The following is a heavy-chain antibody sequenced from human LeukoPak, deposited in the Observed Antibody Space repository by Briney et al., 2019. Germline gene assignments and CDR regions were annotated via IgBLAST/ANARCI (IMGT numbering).Heavy chain of an antibody. Sequence: PSETLSLTCTVSGGSISSGDYYWSWIRQPPGKGLEWIGYIYYSGSTYYNPSLKSRVTISADTSKNQFSLKLSSVTAADTAMYYCARSSGYGTFDYWGQGTLVTVSS. CDR1: GGSISSGDYY. V-gene: IGHV4-30-4*01. CDR3: ARSSGYGTFDY. D-gene: IGHD5-12*01. J-gene: IGHJ4*02. CDR2: IYYSGST.